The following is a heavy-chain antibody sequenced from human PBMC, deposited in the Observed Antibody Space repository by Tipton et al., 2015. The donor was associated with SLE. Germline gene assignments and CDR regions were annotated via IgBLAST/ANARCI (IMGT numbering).Heavy chain of an antibody. J-gene: IGHJ6*04. V-gene: IGHV4-4*01. CDR1: GASISSSNW. CDR3: AGALPPYYYYGIDV. Sequence: TLSLTCTLSGASISSSNWWTWVRQPPGKGLEWIGDIYHSGGANYNPSLKSRVTISVDKSKNQFSLNLSSVTAADTAVYFCAGALPPYYYYGIDVWGEGTTVTVSS. D-gene: IGHD2-15*01. CDR2: IYHSGGA.